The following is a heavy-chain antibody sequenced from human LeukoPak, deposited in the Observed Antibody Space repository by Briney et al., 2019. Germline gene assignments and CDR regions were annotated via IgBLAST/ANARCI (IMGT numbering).Heavy chain of an antibody. CDR1: GFTFSSYG. CDR3: AKDHGGIAI. J-gene: IGHJ3*02. CDR2: ISYDGSNK. D-gene: IGHD6-13*01. Sequence: GGSLRLSCAASGFTFSSYGMHCVRQAPGKGLEWVAVISYDGSNKYYADSVKGRFTISRDNSKNTLYLQMNSLRAEDTAVYYCAKDHGGIAIWGQGTMVTVSS. V-gene: IGHV3-30*18.